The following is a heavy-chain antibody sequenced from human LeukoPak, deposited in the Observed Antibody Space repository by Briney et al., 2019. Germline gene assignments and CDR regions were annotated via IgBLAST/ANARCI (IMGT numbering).Heavy chain of an antibody. CDR2: INPNSGGT. V-gene: IGHV1-2*04. CDR1: GYTFTGYY. J-gene: IGHJ3*02. Sequence: ASVKVSCKASGYTFTGYYMHWVRQAPGQGLEWMGWINPNSGGTNYAQKFQGWVTMTRDTSISTAYMELSRLRSDDTAVYYCARPNCSGGSCYSDAFDIWGQGTMVTVSS. CDR3: ARPNCSGGSCYSDAFDI. D-gene: IGHD2-15*01.